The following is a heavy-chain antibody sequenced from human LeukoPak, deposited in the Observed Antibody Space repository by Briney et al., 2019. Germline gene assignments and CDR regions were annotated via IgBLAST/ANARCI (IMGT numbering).Heavy chain of an antibody. Sequence: GGSLRLSCAASGFTFSSYGMHWVRQAPGKGPECVAVIWYDGSDKYYADSVKGRFTISRDNSKNTLYMQMNSLRADDTAVYYCARGLYYGSGSPIDYWGQGTLVTVSS. CDR1: GFTFSSYG. D-gene: IGHD3-10*01. CDR3: ARGLYYGSGSPIDY. CDR2: IWYDGSDK. V-gene: IGHV3-33*01. J-gene: IGHJ4*02.